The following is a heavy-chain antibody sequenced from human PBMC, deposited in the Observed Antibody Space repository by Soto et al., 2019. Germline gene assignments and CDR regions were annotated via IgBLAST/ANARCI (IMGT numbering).Heavy chain of an antibody. D-gene: IGHD2-15*01. J-gene: IGHJ4*02. Sequence: ASVKVSCKASGYTFTSYCIHWVRQAPGQGLEWMGIINPSGGSTNYAQKFQGRVTMTRDTSTSTVYVELSSLRSEDTAVYYCARDGHYCSGGTCYPDYWGQGTLVTVSS. CDR1: GYTFTSYC. CDR2: INPSGGST. V-gene: IGHV1-46*01. CDR3: ARDGHYCSGGTCYPDY.